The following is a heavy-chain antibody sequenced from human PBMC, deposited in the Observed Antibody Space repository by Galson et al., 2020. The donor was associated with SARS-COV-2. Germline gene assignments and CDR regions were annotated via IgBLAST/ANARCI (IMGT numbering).Heavy chain of an antibody. J-gene: IGHJ4*02. D-gene: IGHD3-22*01. Sequence: GGSLRLSCAASGFTFSSYAMHWVRQAPGKGLEWVAVISYDGSNKYYAASVKGRFTISRDNSKNTLYLQMNSLRAEDTAVYYCARDLVIYPIDYWGQGTLVTVAS. CDR1: GFTFSSYA. CDR2: ISYDGSNK. V-gene: IGHV3-30*01. CDR3: ARDLVIYPIDY.